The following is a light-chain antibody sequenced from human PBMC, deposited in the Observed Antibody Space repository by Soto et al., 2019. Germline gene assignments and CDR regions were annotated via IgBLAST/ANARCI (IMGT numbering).Light chain of an antibody. CDR1: SSDIGGHNY. J-gene: IGLJ2*01. V-gene: IGLV2-14*01. CDR3: SSYTTTNTVV. CDR2: EVT. Sequence: QSALTQPASVSGSPGQSIPVSCTGTSSDIGGHNYVSWSQQHPGKVPKLIIYEVTNRPSGVSNRFSGSKSGNTASLTVSGLQAEDEADYYCSSYTTTNTVVFGGGTKLTVL.